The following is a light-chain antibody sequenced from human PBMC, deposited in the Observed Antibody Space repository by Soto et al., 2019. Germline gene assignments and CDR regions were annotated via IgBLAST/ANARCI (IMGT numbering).Light chain of an antibody. CDR3: QQYNSYSPET. V-gene: IGKV1-5*03. J-gene: IGKJ1*01. CDR2: KAS. Sequence: DIQMTQSPSTLSASVGDRVTITCRASQSISSGLAWYQQKPGKAPKLLIYKASSLESGVPSRFSGSGSGTEFTLTISSLQPYDFATEYCQQYNSYSPETFGQGTKVEIK. CDR1: QSISSG.